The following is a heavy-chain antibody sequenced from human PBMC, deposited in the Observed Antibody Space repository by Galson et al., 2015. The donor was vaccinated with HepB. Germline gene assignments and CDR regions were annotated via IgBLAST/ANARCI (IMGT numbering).Heavy chain of an antibody. Sequence: SETLSLTCTVSGGSISSSSYYWGWIRQPPGKGLEWIGSIYYSGSTYYNPSLKSRVTISVDTSKNQFSLKLSSVTAADTAVYYCAREYDFWSGYHGGGRDYWGQGTLVTVSS. V-gene: IGHV4-39*02. CDR2: IYYSGST. CDR1: GGSISSSSYY. J-gene: IGHJ4*02. CDR3: AREYDFWSGYHGGGRDY. D-gene: IGHD3-3*01.